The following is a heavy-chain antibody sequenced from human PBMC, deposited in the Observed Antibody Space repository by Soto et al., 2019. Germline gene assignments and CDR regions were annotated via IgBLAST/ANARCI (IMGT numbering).Heavy chain of an antibody. CDR1: GGSIISYY. CDR3: AREAGVRYPFAP. D-gene: IGHD3-9*01. J-gene: IGHJ5*02. CDR2: IYYSGST. V-gene: IGHV4-59*01. Sequence: QVQLQESGPGLVKPSETLSLTCTVSGGSIISYYWSWIRQPPGKGLEWIGYIYYSGSTNYNPSLKSRVTISVDTSKNQFSLRLSSVSAADTAMYYCAREAGVRYPFAPWGQGTLVTVSS.